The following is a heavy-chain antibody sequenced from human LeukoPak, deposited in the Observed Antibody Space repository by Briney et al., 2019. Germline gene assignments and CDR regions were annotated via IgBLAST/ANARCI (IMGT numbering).Heavy chain of an antibody. CDR3: ARGLRDPDY. CDR1: GFTFSSYS. Sequence: GGSLRLSCAASGFTFSSYSMNWVRQAPGKGLEWMATIHRDGSDKYYVDSVKGRFTISRDNAKNSLYLQMNSLRAEDTAVYYCARGLRDPDYWGQGTLVTVSS. J-gene: IGHJ4*02. V-gene: IGHV3-7*01. CDR2: IHRDGSDK.